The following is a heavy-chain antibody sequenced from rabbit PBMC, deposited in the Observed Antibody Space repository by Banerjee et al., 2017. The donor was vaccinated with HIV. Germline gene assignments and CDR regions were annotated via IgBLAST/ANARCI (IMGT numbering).Heavy chain of an antibody. J-gene: IGHJ6*01. Sequence: QEQLEESGGGLVKPEGSLTLTCKASGFDLSSYAYMCWVRQAPGKGLEWIGCIDSATTNTHYASWAKGRFTISRTSSTTVTLQMTSLTAADTATYFCARDLAAVTGWNFGLWGPGTLVTVS. V-gene: IGHV1S45*01. CDR1: GFDLSSYAY. D-gene: IGHD7-1*01. CDR3: ARDLAAVTGWNFGL. CDR2: IDSATTNT.